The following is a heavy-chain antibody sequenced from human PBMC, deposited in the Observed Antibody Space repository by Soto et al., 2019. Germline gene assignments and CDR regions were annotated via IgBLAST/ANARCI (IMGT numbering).Heavy chain of an antibody. Sequence: PGGSLRLSCAASGFSVSSNYMSWVRQAPGRGLEWVALIYTGGMTYYADSLRGRFTISRDDSTNTLYLQMNSLRVDDTAVYHCARAQVLRFLEWSPDYWGQGTLVTVSS. J-gene: IGHJ4*02. CDR3: ARAQVLRFLEWSPDY. D-gene: IGHD3-3*01. V-gene: IGHV3-53*01. CDR1: GFSVSSNY. CDR2: IYTGGMT.